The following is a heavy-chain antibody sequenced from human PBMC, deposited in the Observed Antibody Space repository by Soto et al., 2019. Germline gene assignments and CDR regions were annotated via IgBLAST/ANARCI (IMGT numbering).Heavy chain of an antibody. CDR2: IYYSGST. CDR3: ARLTKGYCTNGVCYTFDY. D-gene: IGHD2-8*01. V-gene: IGHV4-59*08. Sequence: PSETLSLTCTVSGGSISSYYWSWIRQHTGKGLEWIGYIYYSGSTNYNPSLKSRVTISVDTSKNQFSLKLSSVTAADTAVYYCARLTKGYCTNGVCYTFDYWGQGTLVTVSS. J-gene: IGHJ4*02. CDR1: GGSISSYY.